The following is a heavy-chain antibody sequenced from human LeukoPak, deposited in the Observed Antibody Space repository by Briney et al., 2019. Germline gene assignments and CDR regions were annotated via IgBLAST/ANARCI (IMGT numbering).Heavy chain of an antibody. CDR1: GFTVDEYS. D-gene: IGHD3-3*01. J-gene: IGHJ4*02. CDR3: GKDIESYDFWSGYEY. Sequence: SWGSLRLSCAASGFTVDEYSIQWVRQAPGKGLEWVSVIEWNGGRTYYADSVKGRFTISIDNNKKSLYLQMNSLRTEDTAFYYCGKDIESYDFWSGYEYRGQGTLVTVSS. CDR2: IEWNGGRT. V-gene: IGHV3-43*01.